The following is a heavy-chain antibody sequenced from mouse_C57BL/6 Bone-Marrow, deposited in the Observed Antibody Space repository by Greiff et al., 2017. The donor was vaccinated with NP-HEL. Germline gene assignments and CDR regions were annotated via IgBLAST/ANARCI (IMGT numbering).Heavy chain of an antibody. D-gene: IGHD1-1*01. CDR3: ARGYPVAATGAMDY. V-gene: IGHV1-72*01. CDR1: GYTFTSYW. J-gene: IGHJ4*01. Sequence: QVHVKQPGAELVKPGASVKLSCKASGYTFTSYWMHWVKQRPGRGLEWIGRIDPNSGGTKYNEKFKSKATLTVDKPSSTAYMQLSSLTSEDSAVYYCARGYPVAATGAMDYWGQGTSVTVSS. CDR2: IDPNSGGT.